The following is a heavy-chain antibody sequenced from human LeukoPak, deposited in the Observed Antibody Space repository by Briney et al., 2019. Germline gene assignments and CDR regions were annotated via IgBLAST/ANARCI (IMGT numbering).Heavy chain of an antibody. CDR3: ARDRGYDYVWGSYRANSWFDP. D-gene: IGHD3-16*02. CDR2: IIPIFGTA. V-gene: IGHV1-69*05. CDR1: GGTFSSYA. Sequence: ASVKVSCKASGGTFSSYAISWVRQAPGQGLEWMGRIIPIFGTANYALKSQGRVTITTDESTSTAYMELSSLRSEDTAVYYCARDRGYDYVWGSYRANSWFDPWGQGTLVTVSS. J-gene: IGHJ5*02.